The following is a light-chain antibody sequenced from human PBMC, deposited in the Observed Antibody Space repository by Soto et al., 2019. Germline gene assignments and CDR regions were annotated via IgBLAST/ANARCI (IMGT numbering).Light chain of an antibody. CDR1: QSISNY. CDR3: LQDYYFPYT. V-gene: IGKV1-39*01. CDR2: AAS. Sequence: DIQMTQSPSSLSASVGDRVTITCRATQSISNYLNWYQQKPGKAPKVLISAASSLQSGVPSRFSGSGSGTDFTLTISSLQPEDFATYYCLQDYYFPYTFGQGTKLEIK. J-gene: IGKJ2*01.